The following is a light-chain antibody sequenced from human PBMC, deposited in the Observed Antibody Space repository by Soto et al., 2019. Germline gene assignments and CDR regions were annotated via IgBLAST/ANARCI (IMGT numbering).Light chain of an antibody. V-gene: IGKV3-20*01. J-gene: IGKJ2*01. CDR2: AVS. CDR3: QQYGSSPGT. Sequence: DIVLTQSPGTLSLSPGERATPSCRASKRVSGNYFAWYQQKPGQAPRLLIYAVSGRATGIPDRFSGSGSGTDFTLTISRLEPEDFAVYYCQQYGSSPGTFGQGTKLEIK. CDR1: KRVSGNY.